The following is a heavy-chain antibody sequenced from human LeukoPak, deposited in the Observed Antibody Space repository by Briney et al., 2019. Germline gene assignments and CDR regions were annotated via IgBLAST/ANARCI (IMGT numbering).Heavy chain of an antibody. CDR3: ARDWRDYGDQNWFDP. D-gene: IGHD4-17*01. CDR2: IYYSGST. J-gene: IGHJ5*02. CDR1: GGSISSGGYY. V-gene: IGHV4-61*08. Sequence: PSQTLSLTCTVSGGSISSGGYYWSWIRQPPGKGLEWIGYIYYSGSTNYNPSLKSRVTISVDTSKNQFSLKLSSVAAADTAVYYCARDWRDYGDQNWFDPWGQGTLVTVSS.